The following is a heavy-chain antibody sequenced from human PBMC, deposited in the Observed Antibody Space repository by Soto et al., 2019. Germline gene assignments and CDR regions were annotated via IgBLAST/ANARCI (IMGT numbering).Heavy chain of an antibody. CDR2: IYYSGST. CDR3: ARVGSHDYGVQFDY. V-gene: IGHV4-31*03. J-gene: IGHJ4*02. CDR1: GGSISSGGYY. Sequence: SETLSLTCTVSGGSISSGGYYWSWIRQHPGKGLEWIGYIYYSGSTYYNPSLKSRVTISVDTSKNQFSLKLSSVTAADTAVYYCARVGSHDYGVQFDYWGQGTLVTVSS. D-gene: IGHD4-17*01.